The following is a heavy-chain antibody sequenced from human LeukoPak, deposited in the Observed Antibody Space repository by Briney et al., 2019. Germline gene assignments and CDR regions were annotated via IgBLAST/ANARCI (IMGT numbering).Heavy chain of an antibody. Sequence: ASVKVSCKASGYTFTSYYMHWVRQAPGQGLEWMGIINPSGGSTSYAQKFQGRVTMTRDTSTSTVYMELSSLRSEDTAVYYCARLRVITTRDTYYNYGMDVWGQGTTVTVSS. D-gene: IGHD3-22*01. V-gene: IGHV1-46*01. CDR2: INPSGGST. CDR3: ARLRVITTRDTYYNYGMDV. CDR1: GYTFTSYY. J-gene: IGHJ6*02.